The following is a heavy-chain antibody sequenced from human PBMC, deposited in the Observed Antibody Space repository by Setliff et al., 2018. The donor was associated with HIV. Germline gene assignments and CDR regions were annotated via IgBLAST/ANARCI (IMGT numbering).Heavy chain of an antibody. Sequence: SETLSLTCTVSGGSISSSSYYWGWIRQPPGKGLEWIGSLYKSGTTYYNPSLKSRLTISVDTSKNQFSLKLTSVTAADTAVYYCARNTFGSDSERLDSWGQGTLVTVSS. D-gene: IGHD3-3*01. J-gene: IGHJ4*02. V-gene: IGHV4-39*01. CDR2: LYKSGTT. CDR1: GGSISSSSYY. CDR3: ARNTFGSDSERLDS.